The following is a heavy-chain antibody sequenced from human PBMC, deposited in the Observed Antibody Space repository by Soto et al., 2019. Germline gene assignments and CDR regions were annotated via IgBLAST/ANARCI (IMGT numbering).Heavy chain of an antibody. V-gene: IGHV3-23*01. CDR1: GFTFSSYA. D-gene: IGHD3-3*01. J-gene: IGHJ6*02. Sequence: HPGGSLRLSCAASGFTFSSYAMSWVRQAPGKGLEWVSAISGSGGSTYYADSVKGRFTISRDNSKNTLYLQMNSLRAEDTAVYYCANPYYDFWSGYLNGMDVWGQGTTVTVSS. CDR3: ANPYYDFWSGYLNGMDV. CDR2: ISGSGGST.